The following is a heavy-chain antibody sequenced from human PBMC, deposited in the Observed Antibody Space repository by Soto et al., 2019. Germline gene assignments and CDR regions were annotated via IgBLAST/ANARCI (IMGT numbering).Heavy chain of an antibody. Sequence: QVQLVQSGAEVKKPGSSVEVSCKASGGSFSRYTFSWVRQAPGQGLEWMGRIVPTLNIANYAPKFQGRVSFSAHKSTGRVYMELRSLTSADTAVYYCARGPTYSAGSYYINWGQGTLVTVS. J-gene: IGHJ4*02. CDR3: ARGPTYSAGSYYIN. CDR1: GGSFSRYT. D-gene: IGHD3-10*01. V-gene: IGHV1-69*02. CDR2: IVPTLNIA.